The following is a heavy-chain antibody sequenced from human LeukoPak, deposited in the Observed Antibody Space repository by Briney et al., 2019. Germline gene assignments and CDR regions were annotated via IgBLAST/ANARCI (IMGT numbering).Heavy chain of an antibody. V-gene: IGHV3-48*01. Sequence: GGSLRLSCAASGFTFSRDSMNWVRQAPGKGLEWVSYINGGSSPIYYADSVRGRFTISRDNAKNSLYLQMNSLRAEDTALYHCARGYYDFWGRDAFDIWGQGTMVTVSS. CDR1: GFTFSRDS. CDR3: ARGYYDFWGRDAFDI. D-gene: IGHD3-3*01. CDR2: INGGSSPI. J-gene: IGHJ3*02.